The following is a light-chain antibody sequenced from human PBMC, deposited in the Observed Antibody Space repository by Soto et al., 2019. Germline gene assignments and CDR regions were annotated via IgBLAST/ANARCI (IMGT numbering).Light chain of an antibody. J-gene: IGKJ5*01. Sequence: DIQMTQSPSTLSGSVGDRVTITCRASQTISSWLAWYQQKPGKAPKLLIYKASNLRRGVPSRFSGSGSGTDFALTISSLQPEDFATYYCQQSFGNVFTFGQGTRLEI. CDR3: QQSFGNVFT. V-gene: IGKV1-5*03. CDR1: QTISSW. CDR2: KAS.